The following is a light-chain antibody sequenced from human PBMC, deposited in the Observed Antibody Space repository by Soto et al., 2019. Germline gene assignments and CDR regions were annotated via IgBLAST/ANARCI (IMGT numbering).Light chain of an antibody. CDR3: MQSTFRPWT. Sequence: SQSPLSLAITLGKPASISCRTSQSLVYSDGNTYANWFQRRPGQSPSRLICTFSGRASRVPDRCRGRSSGTVFTLNISMVDAEDVVFYCCMQSTFRPWTFGQGTKVDI. CDR1: QSLVYSDGNTY. CDR2: TFS. V-gene: IGKV2-30*01. J-gene: IGKJ1*01.